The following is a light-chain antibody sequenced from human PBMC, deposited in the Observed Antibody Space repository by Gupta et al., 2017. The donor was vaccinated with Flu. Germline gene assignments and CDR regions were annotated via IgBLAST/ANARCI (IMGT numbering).Light chain of an antibody. CDR3: GTWDSSLDNWV. V-gene: IGLV1-51*01. Sequence: QSVLTQPPSVSAAPGQKVTISCSGSSTNIGKNDVSWYQQFPGTAPKLLIYDNNNRPSGIPDRFAGSKSGTSATLGITGLQTGDEADYYCGTWDSSLDNWVLGGVTKLTVL. CDR1: STNIGKND. CDR2: DNN. J-gene: IGLJ2*01.